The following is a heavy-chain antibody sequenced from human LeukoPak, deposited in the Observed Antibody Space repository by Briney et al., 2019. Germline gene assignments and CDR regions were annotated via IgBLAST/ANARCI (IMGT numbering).Heavy chain of an antibody. CDR1: GFTFNNAW. CDR2: IKSKTDGGTT. CDR3: STTPGEELDY. J-gene: IGHJ4*02. V-gene: IGHV3-15*01. D-gene: IGHD3-16*01. Sequence: PGGSLRLSCAASGFTFNNAWMTWVRQAPGKGREWVGRIKSKTDGGTTDYAAPVKGRFTISRDDSKNTLYLQMNSLKTEDTAVYYCSTTPGEELDYWGQGTLVTVSS.